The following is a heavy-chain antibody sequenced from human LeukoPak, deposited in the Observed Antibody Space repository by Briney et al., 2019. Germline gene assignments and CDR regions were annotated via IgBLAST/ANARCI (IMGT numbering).Heavy chain of an antibody. J-gene: IGHJ4*02. Sequence: PGGSLRLSCAVSGFTLSSYWMSWVRQAPGKGLEWVANINQDGSQKYYVDSVKGRFTISRDNAKNSLYLQMNSLRAEDTAVYYCARAVAARSSYWGQGTLVTVSS. D-gene: IGHD6-6*01. CDR1: GFTLSSYW. V-gene: IGHV3-7*01. CDR2: INQDGSQK. CDR3: ARAVAARSSY.